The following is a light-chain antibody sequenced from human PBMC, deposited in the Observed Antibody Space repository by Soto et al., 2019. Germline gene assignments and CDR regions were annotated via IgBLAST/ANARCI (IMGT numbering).Light chain of an antibody. CDR1: ISDIAGSNY. V-gene: IGLV2-14*01. J-gene: IGLJ1*01. CDR3: SSYISSSALYV. CDR2: EVS. Sequence: QSALTQPASVSGSPGQSITISCTGTISDIAGSNYVSWYQHHPGKAPKLMIYEVSNRTSGVSNRFSGSKSGNTASLTISGLQAEDEADYYCSSYISSSALYVFGTGTKVTV.